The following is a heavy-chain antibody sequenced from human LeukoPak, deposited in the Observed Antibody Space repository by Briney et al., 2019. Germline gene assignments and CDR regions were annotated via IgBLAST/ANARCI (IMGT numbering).Heavy chain of an antibody. Sequence: PGGSLRLSCSASGFVLSIYTMYWVRQAPGKGPEYVSTISGSGNGGSIYYADSVKGRFTISRDDSKSIVYLQMNGLRSEDTAVYYCVKDFGRVRGTPDSWGQGTLVTVSS. V-gene: IGHV3-64D*06. CDR3: VKDFGRVRGTPDS. D-gene: IGHD2/OR15-2a*01. J-gene: IGHJ4*02. CDR1: GFVLSIYT. CDR2: ISGSGNGGSI.